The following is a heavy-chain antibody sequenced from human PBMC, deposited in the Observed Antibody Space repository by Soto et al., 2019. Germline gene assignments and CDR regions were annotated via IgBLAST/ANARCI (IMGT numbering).Heavy chain of an antibody. CDR2: IYPSGSST. V-gene: IGHV4-30-2*01. Sequence: SETLSLTCAVSGASVSSDGYSWSWVRQTPGKGLEWIGYIYPSGSSTYYNPSLKSRVTMSVDSAKNHFFLNMTSMTAADTAIYYCVRDGQTCTTLGSWGQGTLVTV. D-gene: IGHD3-16*01. CDR1: GASVSSDGYS. J-gene: IGHJ4*02. CDR3: VRDGQTCTTLGS.